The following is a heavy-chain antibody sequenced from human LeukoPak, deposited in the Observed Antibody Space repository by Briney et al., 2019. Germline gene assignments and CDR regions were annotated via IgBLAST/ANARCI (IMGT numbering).Heavy chain of an antibody. CDR2: ISYDGSNK. V-gene: IGHV3-30-3*01. CDR1: GFTFSSYA. D-gene: IGHD2-2*01. J-gene: IGHJ5*02. Sequence: GRSLRLSCAASGFTFSSYAMHWIRQAPGKGLEWVAVISYDGSNKYYADSVKGRFTISRDNSKNTLYLQMNSLRAEDTAVYYCARESNIVVVPAAIGKFDPWGQGTLVTFSS. CDR3: ARESNIVVVPAAIGKFDP.